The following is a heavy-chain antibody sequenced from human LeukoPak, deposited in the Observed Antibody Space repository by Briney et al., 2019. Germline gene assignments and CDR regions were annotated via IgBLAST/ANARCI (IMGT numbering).Heavy chain of an antibody. CDR3: ARSSRTYYYYGMDV. Sequence: SGTLSLTCAVSGGSISSSTWWSWVRQPPGKGLEWSGEIYHSGSTNYNPSLKSRVTISVDKSKNQFSLKLSSVTAADTAVYYCARSSRTYYYYGMDVWGKGTTVTVSS. V-gene: IGHV4-4*02. CDR1: GGSISSSTW. D-gene: IGHD1-1*01. J-gene: IGHJ6*04. CDR2: IYHSGST.